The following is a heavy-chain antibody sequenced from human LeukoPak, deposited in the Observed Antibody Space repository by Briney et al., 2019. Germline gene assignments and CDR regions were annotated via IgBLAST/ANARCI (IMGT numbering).Heavy chain of an antibody. V-gene: IGHV3-21*01. CDR1: GFTFSSYS. Sequence: GGSLRLSCAASGFTFSSYSMNWVRQPPGKGLEWVSSISSSSSYIYYADSVKGRFTISRDNAKNSLYLQMNSLRAEDTAVYYCARGGTNYDFWSGYQGEYNWFDPWGQGTLVTVSS. CDR2: ISSSSSYI. J-gene: IGHJ5*02. CDR3: ARGGTNYDFWSGYQGEYNWFDP. D-gene: IGHD3-3*01.